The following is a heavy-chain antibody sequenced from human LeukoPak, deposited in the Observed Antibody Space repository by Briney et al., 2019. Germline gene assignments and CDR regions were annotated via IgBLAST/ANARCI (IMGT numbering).Heavy chain of an antibody. CDR3: ATVRYYYDSTDY. D-gene: IGHD3-22*01. CDR1: EFAFSTYN. V-gene: IGHV3-48*02. J-gene: IGHJ4*02. Sequence: GGSLRLSCAASEFAFSTYNMNWVRQAPGKGLEWVSYISSSSSTIYYADSVKGRFTISRDNAKNSLYLQMNSLRDEDTAVYYCATVRYYYDSTDYWGQGTLVTVSS. CDR2: ISSSSSTI.